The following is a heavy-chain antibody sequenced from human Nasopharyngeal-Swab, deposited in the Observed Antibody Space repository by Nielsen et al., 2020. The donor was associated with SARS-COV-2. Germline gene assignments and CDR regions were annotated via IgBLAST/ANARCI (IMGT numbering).Heavy chain of an antibody. V-gene: IGHV3-48*02. D-gene: IGHD5-18*01. J-gene: IGHJ4*02. Sequence: VRQAPGKGLEWVSYISSSSGIRYYADSVKGRFSISRDNAKNSLYLQMNSLRDEDTAAYYCARADSYGYRGPFDYWGQGTLVTVSS. CDR2: ISSSSGIR. CDR3: ARADSYGYRGPFDY.